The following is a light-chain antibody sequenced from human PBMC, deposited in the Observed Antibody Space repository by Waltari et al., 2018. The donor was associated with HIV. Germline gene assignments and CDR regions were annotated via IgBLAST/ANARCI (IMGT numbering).Light chain of an antibody. V-gene: IGKV3-15*01. CDR1: QNVNKH. CDR2: DIS. Sequence: EIQMTQSPATLSVSPGDRATLSCRASQNVNKHLAWYQQKLGQPHRLLIYDISTRAPGIPARFSASGSGTEFTLTISSLQSEDFGVYYCQQYTYWPLTFGGGTKVEIQ. J-gene: IGKJ4*01. CDR3: QQYTYWPLT.